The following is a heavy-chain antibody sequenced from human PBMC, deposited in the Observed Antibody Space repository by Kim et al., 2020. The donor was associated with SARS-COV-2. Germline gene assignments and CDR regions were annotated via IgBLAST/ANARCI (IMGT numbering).Heavy chain of an antibody. CDR1: GFTFDDYA. Sequence: GGSLRLSCAASGFTFDDYAMHWVRQAPGKGLERVSRINWNGGSVDYADPAKGRFTTSRDNAKNSLHLQMNSLRTEDTALYYCAKENSVYGSGSSGYDMDV. J-gene: IGHJ6*01. CDR3: AKENSVYGSGSSGYDMDV. D-gene: IGHD3-10*01. CDR2: INWNGGSV. V-gene: IGHV3-9*01.